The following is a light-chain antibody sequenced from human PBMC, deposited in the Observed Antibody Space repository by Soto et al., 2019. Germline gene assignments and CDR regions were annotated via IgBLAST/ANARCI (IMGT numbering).Light chain of an antibody. CDR1: QGISNY. J-gene: IGKJ5*01. CDR3: QQVNSYPIT. V-gene: IGKV1-17*03. Sequence: DIQMTQSPPPMSASVGDGVTIPCRASQGISNYLAWFKQKPGKVPKXXIYAASSLQSGVPSRFRGSGSGTEFTLTISSLQPEDFETYYCQQVNSYPITFGQGTRLEIK. CDR2: AAS.